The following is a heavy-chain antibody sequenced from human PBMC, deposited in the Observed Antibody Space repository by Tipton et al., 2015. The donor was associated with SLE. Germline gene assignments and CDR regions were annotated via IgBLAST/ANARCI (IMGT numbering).Heavy chain of an antibody. J-gene: IGHJ3*02. Sequence: GLVKPSETLSLICVVSDDSLSSSYWSWIRQPPGKGLEWIGTIYHRGGTYYNPSLKSRVAISIDTSKNQFSLKLASVTAADTAVYYRARDRRMDSRDNYRPDGFHIWGQGTMVTVSS. CDR3: ARDRRMDSRDNYRPDGFHI. CDR1: DDSLSSSY. D-gene: IGHD3-22*01. V-gene: IGHV4-38-2*02. CDR2: IYHRGGT.